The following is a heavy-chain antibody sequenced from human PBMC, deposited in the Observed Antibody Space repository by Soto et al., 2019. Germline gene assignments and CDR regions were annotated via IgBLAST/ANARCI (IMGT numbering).Heavy chain of an antibody. CDR2: IYTSGST. Sequence: QVQLQESGPGLVKPSETLSLTCTVSGGSISSYYWSWIRQPAGKGLEWIGRIYTSGSTNYNPSLKGRVTMSVDTSKNQFSLKLSSVTAADTAVYYCARDLVAMVTSNYYGMDVWGQGTTVTVSS. CDR1: GGSISSYY. V-gene: IGHV4-4*07. CDR3: ARDLVAMVTSNYYGMDV. J-gene: IGHJ6*02. D-gene: IGHD5-18*01.